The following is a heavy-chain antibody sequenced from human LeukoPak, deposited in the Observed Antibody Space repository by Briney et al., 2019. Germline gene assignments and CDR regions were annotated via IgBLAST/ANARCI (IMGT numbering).Heavy chain of an antibody. CDR2: IHYSGST. CDR1: GDSISGYY. D-gene: IGHD7-27*01. J-gene: IGHJ4*02. CDR3: ARQTPLGTFDY. Sequence: PSETLSLTCSVSGDSISGYYWSWIRQPPGKGLEWIGHIHYSGSTNYNPSLKSRVTVSVDTSKNQFSLKLSSVTAADTAVYYCARQTPLGTFDYWGQGTQVTVSS. V-gene: IGHV4-59*08.